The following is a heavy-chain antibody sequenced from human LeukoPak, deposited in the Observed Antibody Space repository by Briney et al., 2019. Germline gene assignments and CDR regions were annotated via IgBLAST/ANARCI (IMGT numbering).Heavy chain of an antibody. CDR1: GNSFTSYW. Sequence: GESLKISCKGSGNSFTSYWISWVRQMPGKGLEWMGRIDPSDSYTNYSPSFQGHVTTSADKSISTAYLQWSSLRASDTAVYYCARESRGGYFDLWGRRTLVTVSS. CDR3: ARESRGGYFDL. J-gene: IGHJ2*01. D-gene: IGHD3-10*01. CDR2: IDPSDSYT. V-gene: IGHV5-10-1*01.